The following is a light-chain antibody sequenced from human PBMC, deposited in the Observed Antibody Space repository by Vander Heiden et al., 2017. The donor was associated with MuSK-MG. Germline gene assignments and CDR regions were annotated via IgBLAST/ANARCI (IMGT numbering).Light chain of an antibody. Sequence: ELVLTQSPGTLSLSPGERATLSCRASQSVSSSYLAWYQQKPGQAPRLLIYGASSRATGIPDRFRGSASGTDFILTISRLEPEDFAVYYCQQYGSSPWTFGQGTKVEIK. CDR3: QQYGSSPWT. CDR2: GAS. J-gene: IGKJ1*01. V-gene: IGKV3-20*01. CDR1: QSVSSSY.